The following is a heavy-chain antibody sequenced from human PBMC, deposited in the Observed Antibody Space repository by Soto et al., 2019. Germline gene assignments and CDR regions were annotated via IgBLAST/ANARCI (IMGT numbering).Heavy chain of an antibody. CDR3: ARERKYYYDSSGYHDY. CDR1: GYTFTSYG. D-gene: IGHD3-22*01. Sequence: ASVKVSCKASGYTFTSYGISWVRQAPGQGLEWMGWIGAYNGNTNYAQKLQGRVTMTTDTSTSTAYMELRSLRSDDTAVYYCARERKYYYDSSGYHDYWGQGTLVTVSS. CDR2: IGAYNGNT. V-gene: IGHV1-18*01. J-gene: IGHJ4*02.